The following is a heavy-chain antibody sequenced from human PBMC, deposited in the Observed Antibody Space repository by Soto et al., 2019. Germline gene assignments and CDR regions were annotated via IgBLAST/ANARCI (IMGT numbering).Heavy chain of an antibody. D-gene: IGHD6-13*01. CDR3: ARSSDSSSWYATYYYYYGMDV. CDR2: IIPIFGTA. J-gene: IGHJ6*02. CDR1: GGTFSSYA. Sequence: QVQLVQSGAEVKKPGSSVKVSCKASGGTFSSYAISWVRQDPGQGLEWMGGIIPIFGTANYAQKFQGRVTITADKSTSTAYMELSSLRSEDTAVYYCARSSDSSSWYATYYYYYGMDVWGQGTTVTVSS. V-gene: IGHV1-69*06.